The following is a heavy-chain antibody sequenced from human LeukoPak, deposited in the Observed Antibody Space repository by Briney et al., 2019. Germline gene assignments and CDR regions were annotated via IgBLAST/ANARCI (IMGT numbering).Heavy chain of an antibody. Sequence: SETLSLTCAVYGGSFSGYYWSWIRQPPGKGLEWIGSIYYSGSTYYNPSLKSRVTISVDTSKNQFSLRLSSVTAADTAVYYCVRDYSDWGQGTLVIVSS. J-gene: IGHJ4*02. CDR1: GGSFSGYY. CDR3: VRDYSD. D-gene: IGHD4-17*01. V-gene: IGHV4-34*01. CDR2: IYYSGST.